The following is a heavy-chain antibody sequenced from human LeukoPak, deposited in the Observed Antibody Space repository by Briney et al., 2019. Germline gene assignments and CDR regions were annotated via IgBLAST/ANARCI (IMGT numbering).Heavy chain of an antibody. J-gene: IGHJ5*02. Sequence: SETLSLTCAVYGGSFSGYYWSWIRQPPGKGLEWIGGINHSGSTNYNPSLKSRVTISVDTSKNQFSLKLSSVTAADTAVYYCARGGVAAIVWFDPWGQGTLVTVSS. CDR3: ARGGVAAIVWFDP. CDR2: INHSGST. V-gene: IGHV4-34*01. CDR1: GGSFSGYY. D-gene: IGHD2-15*01.